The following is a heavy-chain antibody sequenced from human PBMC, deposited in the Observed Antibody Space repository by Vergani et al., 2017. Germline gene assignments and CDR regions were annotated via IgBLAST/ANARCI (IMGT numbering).Heavy chain of an antibody. J-gene: IGHJ3*02. CDR2: TYYRSKWYN. Sequence: QVQLQQSGPGLVKPSQTLSLTCAISGDSVSSNSAAWNWIRQSPSRGLEWLGRTYYRSKWYNDYAVSVKSRITINPDTSKNQFSLQLNSLTPEDTAVYYCARDLSDYGDYEGLDDAFDIWGQGTMVTVSS. CDR3: ARDLSDYGDYEGLDDAFDI. V-gene: IGHV6-1*01. D-gene: IGHD4-17*01. CDR1: GDSVSSNSAA.